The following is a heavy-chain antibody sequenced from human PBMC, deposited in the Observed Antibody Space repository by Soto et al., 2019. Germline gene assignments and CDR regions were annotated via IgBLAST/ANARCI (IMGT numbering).Heavy chain of an antibody. CDR3: ARSAAAGTSKGNWFDP. CDR2: IDPSDSYT. D-gene: IGHD6-13*01. CDR1: GYSFTSYW. J-gene: IGHJ5*02. V-gene: IGHV5-10-1*01. Sequence: GESLKISCKGSGYSFTSYWISWVRQMPGKGLEWMGRIDPSDSYTNYSPSFQGHVTISADKSISTAYLQWSSLKASDTAMYYCARSAAAGTSKGNWFDPWGQGTLVTVSS.